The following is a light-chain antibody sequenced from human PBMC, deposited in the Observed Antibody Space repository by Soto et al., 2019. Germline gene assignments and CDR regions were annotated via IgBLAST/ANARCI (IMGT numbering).Light chain of an antibody. J-gene: IGKJ4*01. CDR1: QGITNF. CDR3: QKYDSALLT. CDR2: AAS. V-gene: IGKV1-27*01. Sequence: DIQMTQSPSSLSASVGDGVTITCRASQGITNFLAWYQQKPGKVPKLLILAASILQSGVPSRFSGSGSGTDFTLTITSLQPEDVATYYCQKYDSALLTFGGGTKVEIK.